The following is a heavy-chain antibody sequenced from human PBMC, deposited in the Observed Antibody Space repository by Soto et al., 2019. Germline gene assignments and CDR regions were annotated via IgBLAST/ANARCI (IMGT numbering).Heavy chain of an antibody. CDR3: ARDQIAVDGNWFDP. CDR2: IYYSGST. Sequence: QVQLQESGPGLVKPSETLSLTCTVSGGSVSSGSYYWSWIRQPPGKGLEWIGYIYYSGSTNYNPSLTSRVTISVDTSKNQFSLKLSSVTAADTAVYYCARDQIAVDGNWFDPWGQGTLVTVSS. V-gene: IGHV4-61*01. D-gene: IGHD6-19*01. J-gene: IGHJ5*02. CDR1: GGSVSSGSYY.